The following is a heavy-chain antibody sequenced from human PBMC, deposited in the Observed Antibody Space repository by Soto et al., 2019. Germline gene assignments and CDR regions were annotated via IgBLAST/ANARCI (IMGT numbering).Heavy chain of an antibody. CDR1: GHTLSELS. CDR3: GTVAGYFGAGNDCDY. CDR2: FDPEGGET. Sequence: QVQVVQSGAEVKKPGASVKVSCKVSGHTLSELSMHWVRQAPGGGLEWMGGFDPEGGETVYAQKFQGRVTMTDDTSTDKAYMELRSLRSEDTAIYYCGTVAGYFGAGNDCDYWGQGTLVTVSS. D-gene: IGHD3-10*01. V-gene: IGHV1-24*01. J-gene: IGHJ4*02.